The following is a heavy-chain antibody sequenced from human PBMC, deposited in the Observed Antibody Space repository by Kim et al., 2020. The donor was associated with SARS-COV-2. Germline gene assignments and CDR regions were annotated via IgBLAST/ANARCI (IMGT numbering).Heavy chain of an antibody. V-gene: IGHV3-21*01. D-gene: IGHD3-3*01. Sequence: DSVKCRFTISRGNAMNSLDLQMNSLRAEDTAVYYCARETRLLEWSLSYFDNWGQGTLVTVSA. J-gene: IGHJ4*02. CDR3: ARETRLLEWSLSYFDN.